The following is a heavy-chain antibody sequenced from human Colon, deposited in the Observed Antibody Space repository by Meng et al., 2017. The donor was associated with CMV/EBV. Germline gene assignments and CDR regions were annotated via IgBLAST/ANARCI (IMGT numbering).Heavy chain of an antibody. D-gene: IGHD4-11*01. V-gene: IGHV4-61*01. Sequence: GSLRLSCTVSGASVSSGSYYWSWIRQPPGKGLEWIGWAHNSGTTNYNPSLKSRVAVSVDTSKNHFSLTLASVTAADTGMYYCARGGASSKYFDSWGQGTLVTVSS. CDR2: AHNSGTT. CDR3: ARGGASSKYFDS. J-gene: IGHJ4*02. CDR1: GASVSSGSYY.